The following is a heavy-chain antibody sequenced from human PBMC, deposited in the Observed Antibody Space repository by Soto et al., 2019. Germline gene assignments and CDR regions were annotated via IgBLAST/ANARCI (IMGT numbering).Heavy chain of an antibody. V-gene: IGHV3-23*04. J-gene: IGHJ4*02. CDR1: GFTFSGYA. CDR2: LRGSGGT. CDR3: AKEKDYDYVWGSSRYTSDY. D-gene: IGHD3-16*02. Sequence: EVKLVESGGGLVQPGGSLRLSCAASGFTFSGYAMSWVRQAPGKGLEWVSGLRGSGGTLYADSVKGRFTISRDNSKNTLYLQMNSLRAEDAAIYYCAKEKDYDYVWGSSRYTSDYWGQGTLVTVSS.